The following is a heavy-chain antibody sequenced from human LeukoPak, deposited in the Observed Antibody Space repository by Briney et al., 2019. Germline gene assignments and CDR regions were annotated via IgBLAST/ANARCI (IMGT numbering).Heavy chain of an antibody. CDR1: GFTFDDYT. J-gene: IGHJ4*02. CDR2: ISWDGGST. D-gene: IGHD3-22*01. CDR3: AKLRDFYDSTGYSRFPY. V-gene: IGHV3-43*01. Sequence: PGGSLRLSCAASGFTFDDYTMHWVRQAPGKGLEWVSLISWDGGSTYYADSVKGRFTISRDNSKNTLYLQMNSLRAEDTAVYYCAKLRDFYDSTGYSRFPYWGQGTLVTVSS.